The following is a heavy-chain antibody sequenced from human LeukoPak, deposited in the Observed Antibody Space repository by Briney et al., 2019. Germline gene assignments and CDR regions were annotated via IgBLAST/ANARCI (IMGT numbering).Heavy chain of an antibody. CDR1: GGTFSSYA. CDR3: ARVSEVNWNDDAFDI. V-gene: IGHV1-69*01. CDR2: IIPIFGTA. J-gene: IGHJ3*02. Sequence: ASVKVSCKASGGTFSSYAISWVRQAPGQGLEWMGGIIPIFGTANYAQKFQGRVTITADESTSTACMELSSLRSEDTAVYYCARVSEVNWNDDAFDIWGQGTMVTVSS. D-gene: IGHD1-20*01.